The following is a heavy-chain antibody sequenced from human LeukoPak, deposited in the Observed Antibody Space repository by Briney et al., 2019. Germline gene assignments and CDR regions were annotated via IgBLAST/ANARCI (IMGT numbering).Heavy chain of an antibody. CDR3: ARGTTTVTTLADY. CDR2: ISSDSSYI. V-gene: IGHV3-21*01. Sequence: GGSLRHSCAASGFTFSSYSMNWVRQAPGKGLEWVSSISSDSSYIYYADSVKGRFTISRDNAKNSLYLQMNSLRAEDTAVYYCARGTTTVTTLADYWGQGTLVTVS. J-gene: IGHJ4*02. CDR1: GFTFSSYS. D-gene: IGHD4-17*01.